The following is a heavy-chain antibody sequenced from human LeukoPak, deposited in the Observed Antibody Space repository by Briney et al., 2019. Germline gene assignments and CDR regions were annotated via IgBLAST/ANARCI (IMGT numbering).Heavy chain of an antibody. CDR2: IYYSGST. D-gene: IGHD3-10*01. V-gene: IGHV4-31*03. CDR3: ARDDGSGTHFGN. Sequence: PSETLSLTCTVSGGSISNGDYYWSWIRQHPGKGLEWIGHIYYSGSTYYNPSLKSRVIISEDTSKNQFSLKLTSVSAADTAVYYCARDDGSGTHFGNWGQGTLVTVSS. J-gene: IGHJ4*02. CDR1: GGSISNGDYY.